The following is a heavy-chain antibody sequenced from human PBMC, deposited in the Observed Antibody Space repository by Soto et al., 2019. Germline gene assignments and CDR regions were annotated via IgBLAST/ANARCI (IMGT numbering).Heavy chain of an antibody. Sequence: PSLPFSVSGDSISNLDYFWAWIRQPPGQALEYIGYIYKSATTYYNPSFESRVAISVDTSKSQFSLNVTSVTAADTAVYFCARGRYCLTGRCFPNWFDSWGQVALVTVSS. CDR3: ARGRYCLTGRCFPNWFDS. V-gene: IGHV4-30-4*01. CDR1: GDSISNLDYF. J-gene: IGHJ5*01. D-gene: IGHD7-27*01. CDR2: IYKSATT.